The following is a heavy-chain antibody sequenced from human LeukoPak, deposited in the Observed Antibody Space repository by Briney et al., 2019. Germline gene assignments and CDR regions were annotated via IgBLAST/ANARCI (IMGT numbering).Heavy chain of an antibody. J-gene: IGHJ2*01. Sequence: GRSLRLSCAASGFTFSSYGMHWVRQAPGKGLEWVAVIWYGGSNKYYADSVKGRFTISRDNSKNTLYLQMNSLRAEDTAVYYCAKASYYYDSSDDWYFDLWGRGTLVTVSS. CDR3: AKASYYYDSSDDWYFDL. D-gene: IGHD3-22*01. CDR2: IWYGGSNK. CDR1: GFTFSSYG. V-gene: IGHV3-30*18.